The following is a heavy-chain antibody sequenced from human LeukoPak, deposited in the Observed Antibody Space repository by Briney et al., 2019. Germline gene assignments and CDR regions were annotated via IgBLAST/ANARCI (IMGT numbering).Heavy chain of an antibody. D-gene: IGHD3-10*01. CDR1: GFMFSNSW. CDR2: MKTDGTRI. J-gene: IGHJ4*02. V-gene: IGHV3-74*01. Sequence: PGGSLRLSCAASGFMFSNSWMYWVRHGPGKGPVWVSRMKTDGTRIEYADSVKGRFTISRDNAKNTLFLQMSSLRVEDTAVYYCARGADHGGSYYPDWGQGTRVPVSS. CDR3: ARGADHGGSYYPD.